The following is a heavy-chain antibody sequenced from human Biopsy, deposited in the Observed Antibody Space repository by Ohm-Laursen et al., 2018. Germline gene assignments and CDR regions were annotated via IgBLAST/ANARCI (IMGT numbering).Heavy chain of an antibody. CDR1: GGSIISYY. J-gene: IGHJ5*02. V-gene: IGHV4-59*01. CDR2: VYNGGIT. D-gene: IGHD3-3*01. Sequence: TLSLTCIVSGGSIISYYWTWIRQTPGKGLEWIGHVYNGGITNYNPSLKSRVTISKDTSKNQFSLQLSSVTAADTAVHYCARTPRDSFWSGSYKRGLWFDPWGQGTLVTVSS. CDR3: ARTPRDSFWSGSYKRGLWFDP.